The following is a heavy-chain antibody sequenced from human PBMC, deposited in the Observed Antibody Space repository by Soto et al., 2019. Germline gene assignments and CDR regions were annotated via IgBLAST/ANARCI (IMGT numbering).Heavy chain of an antibody. Sequence: PGGSLRLSCAASGFTFSDYAMTWVRQAPGKGLEWVSSISGSRGSAFYADSVMGRFTISRDNSKNTLYLQINSLRPEDTAVYYCAKGDTTVVSPGNFDYWGQGTLVTVSS. J-gene: IGHJ4*02. CDR2: ISGSRGSA. D-gene: IGHD4-17*01. CDR3: AKGDTTVVSPGNFDY. V-gene: IGHV3-23*01. CDR1: GFTFSDYA.